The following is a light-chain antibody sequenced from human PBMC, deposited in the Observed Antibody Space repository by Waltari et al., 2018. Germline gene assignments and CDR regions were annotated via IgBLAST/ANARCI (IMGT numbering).Light chain of an antibody. CDR1: SSNIGNNY. V-gene: IGLV1-51*02. J-gene: IGLJ7*01. Sequence: QSVLTQPPSVSAAPGQRVTISCSGGSSNIGNNYVSWYRQFPGTAPKLLIYEISERPSGIPGRFSGPKSGTSATLDITGLQAGDEADYYCGTWDSSLSGAVFGGGTHLTVL. CDR3: GTWDSSLSGAV. CDR2: EIS.